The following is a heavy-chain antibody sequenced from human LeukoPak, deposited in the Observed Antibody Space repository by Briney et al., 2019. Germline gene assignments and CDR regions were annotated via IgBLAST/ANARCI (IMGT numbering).Heavy chain of an antibody. V-gene: IGHV3-23*01. CDR2: ISGSGGST. CDR1: GFTFSSYA. CDR3: AKGGRFLEWLQYYFDY. D-gene: IGHD3-3*01. Sequence: GGSLRLSCAGSGFTFSSYAMSWVRQAPGKGLEWVSAISGSGGSTYYADSVKGRFTISRDNSKNTLYLQMNSLRAEDTAAYYCAKGGRFLEWLQYYFDYWGQGTLVTVSS. J-gene: IGHJ4*02.